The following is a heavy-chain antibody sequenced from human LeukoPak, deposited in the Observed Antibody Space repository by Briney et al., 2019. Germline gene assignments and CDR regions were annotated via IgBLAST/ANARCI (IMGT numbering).Heavy chain of an antibody. Sequence: ASVKVSCKASGYTFTSYYIHWVRQAPGQGLEWMGLINPSGGSTNYAQKFQGRVTMTRDTSTSTAYMELRSLRSDDTAVYYCARDWGITMVRGIFDYWGQGTLVTVSS. CDR3: ARDWGITMVRGIFDY. D-gene: IGHD3-10*01. J-gene: IGHJ4*02. V-gene: IGHV1-46*01. CDR1: GYTFTSYY. CDR2: INPSGGST.